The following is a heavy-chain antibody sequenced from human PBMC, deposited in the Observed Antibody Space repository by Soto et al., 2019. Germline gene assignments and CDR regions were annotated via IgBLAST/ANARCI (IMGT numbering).Heavy chain of an antibody. CDR2: IWYDGSNK. J-gene: IGHJ4*02. CDR3: AREDVLLWFGELGPLDY. V-gene: IGHV3-33*01. D-gene: IGHD3-10*01. CDR1: GFTFSSYG. Sequence: QVQLVESGGGVVQPGRSLRLSCAASGFTFSSYGMHWVRQAPGKGLEWVAVIWYDGSNKYYADSVKGRFTISRDNSTNTLYLKMNSLRAEDTVVYYCAREDVLLWFGELGPLDYWGQGTLVTVSS.